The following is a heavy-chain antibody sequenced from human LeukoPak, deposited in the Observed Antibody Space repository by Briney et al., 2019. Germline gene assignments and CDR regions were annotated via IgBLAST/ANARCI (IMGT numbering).Heavy chain of an antibody. CDR3: ARDNTYYYDSKPPV. J-gene: IGHJ4*02. V-gene: IGHV3-7*01. Sequence: GGSLRLSCAASGFPFRSYWMSWVRQAPGKGLEWVANIKQDGSEKYYVDSVKGRFTISRDNAKNSLYLQMNSLRAEDTAVYYCARDNTYYYDSKPPVWGQGTLVTVSS. D-gene: IGHD3-22*01. CDR2: IKQDGSEK. CDR1: GFPFRSYW.